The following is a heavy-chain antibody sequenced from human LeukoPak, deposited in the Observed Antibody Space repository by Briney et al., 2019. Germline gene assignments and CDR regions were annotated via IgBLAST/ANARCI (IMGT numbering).Heavy chain of an antibody. D-gene: IGHD3-3*02. Sequence: PGGSLRLSCAASGFPFNTYAMSWVRQAPGKGLEYISVIRPTGTNTYYASSVKGRFTISSDDYSTTVYLQMSSLRAEDTAIYYCANLAFYETSAPLRDISFWGQGTLVTVSS. CDR3: ANLAFYETSAPLRDISF. V-gene: IGHV3-23*01. CDR1: GFPFNTYA. J-gene: IGHJ4*02. CDR2: IRPTGTNT.